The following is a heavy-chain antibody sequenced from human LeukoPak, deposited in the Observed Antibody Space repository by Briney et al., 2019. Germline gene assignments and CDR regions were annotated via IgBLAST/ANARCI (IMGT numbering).Heavy chain of an antibody. Sequence: GASVKVSCKASGYTFTVYYMHWVRQAPGQEIEWMGWINPNSGGTNYAQKFQDRVTMTRDTSISTAYMELSRLRSDDTAVYYCVRLATMGDAFDIWGQGTMVTVSS. CDR1: GYTFTVYY. V-gene: IGHV1-2*02. CDR2: INPNSGGT. D-gene: IGHD3-10*01. CDR3: VRLATMGDAFDI. J-gene: IGHJ3*02.